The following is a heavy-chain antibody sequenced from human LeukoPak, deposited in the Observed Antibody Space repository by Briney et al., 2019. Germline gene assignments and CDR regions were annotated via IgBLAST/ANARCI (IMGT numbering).Heavy chain of an antibody. D-gene: IGHD2-21*01. J-gene: IGHJ4*02. Sequence: SGGSLRLSCAASGFTFSNYWMSWVRLAPGKGLEWVANIKQDGSEKYYVDSVEGRFTISRDNAKNLLSLQMNSPRAEDTAVYHCARVFIVGSRSVFDFWGQGTLVTVSS. CDR2: IKQDGSEK. CDR1: GFTFSNYW. V-gene: IGHV3-7*01. CDR3: ARVFIVGSRSVFDF.